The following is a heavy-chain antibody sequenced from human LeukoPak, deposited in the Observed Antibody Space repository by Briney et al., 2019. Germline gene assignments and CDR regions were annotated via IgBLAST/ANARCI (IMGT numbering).Heavy chain of an antibody. CDR2: IWYDGSNK. D-gene: IGHD6-13*01. V-gene: IGHV3-33*01. Sequence: PGGSLRLSCAASGFTFSSYGMHWVRQAPGKGLEWVAVIWYDGSNKYYADSVKGRFTISRDNSKNTLYLQMNSVRVEDTAVYYCARDLHTGGIEAAGTDYGMDVWGQGTTVTVSS. CDR3: ARDLHTGGIEAAGTDYGMDV. CDR1: GFTFSSYG. J-gene: IGHJ6*02.